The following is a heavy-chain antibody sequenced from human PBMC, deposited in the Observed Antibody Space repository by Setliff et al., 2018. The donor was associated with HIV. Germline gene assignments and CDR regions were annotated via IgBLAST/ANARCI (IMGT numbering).Heavy chain of an antibody. V-gene: IGHV4-39*07. CDR2: IAYSGTTVYT. Sequence: SETLSLTCNVSGGSFIGSSFQSTWIRQPPGRGLEWIGDIAYSGTTVYTNYNPSLESRVTVSVDASERHFSLRMTSTTAADTAIYYCARGVPLLPPNFWGQGTLVTVSS. D-gene: IGHD2-15*01. CDR1: GGSFIGSSFQ. CDR3: ARGVPLLPPNF. J-gene: IGHJ4*02.